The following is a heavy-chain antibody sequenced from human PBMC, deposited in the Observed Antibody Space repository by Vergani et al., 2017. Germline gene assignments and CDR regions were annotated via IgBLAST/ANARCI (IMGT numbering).Heavy chain of an antibody. CDR3: AREGQTYYYDSSGYYLAHFDY. J-gene: IGHJ4*02. D-gene: IGHD3-22*01. CDR2: IYYSGST. V-gene: IGHV4-39*02. Sequence: QLQLQESGPGLVKPSETLSLTCTVSGGSISSSSYYWGWIRQPPGKGLEWIWSIYYSGSTYYNPSLKSRVTISVDTSKNQFSLKLSSVTAADTAVYYCAREGQTYYYDSSGYYLAHFDYWGQGTLVTVSS. CDR1: GGSISSSSYY.